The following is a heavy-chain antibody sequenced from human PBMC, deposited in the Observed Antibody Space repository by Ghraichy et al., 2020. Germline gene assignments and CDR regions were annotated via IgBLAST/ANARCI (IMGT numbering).Heavy chain of an antibody. CDR2: ISGSGGST. CDR3: AKERRVTSKYQLLYYYYGMDV. CDR1: GFTFSSYA. Sequence: GSLRLSCAASGFTFSSYAMSWVRQAPGKGLEWVSAISGSGGSTYYADSVKGRFTISRDNSKNTLYLQMNSLRAEDTAVYYCAKERRVTSKYQLLYYYYGMDVWGQGTTVTVSS. V-gene: IGHV3-23*01. J-gene: IGHJ6*02. D-gene: IGHD2-2*01.